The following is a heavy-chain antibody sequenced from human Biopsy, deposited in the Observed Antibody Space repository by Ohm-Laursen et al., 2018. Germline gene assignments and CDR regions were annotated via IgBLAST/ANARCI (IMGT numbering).Heavy chain of an antibody. CDR2: INSSGSTN. V-gene: IGHV3-11*01. Sequence: SLSLSCAASVFAVSDYCMSWIRHAPGRGLEWVSDINSSGSTNYHEESVKGRFTTSRDNSMNSVYLQMNSLVGEDTAVYYCARAVGIAAGSIDYWGQGTLVTVSS. D-gene: IGHD6-19*01. CDR3: ARAVGIAAGSIDY. CDR1: VFAVSDYC. J-gene: IGHJ4*02.